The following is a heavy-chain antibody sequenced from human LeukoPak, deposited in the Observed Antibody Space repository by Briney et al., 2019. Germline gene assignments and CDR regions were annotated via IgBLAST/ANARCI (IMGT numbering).Heavy chain of an antibody. CDR2: IYYSGST. CDR3: VRQIGPLGPFDY. D-gene: IGHD1-26*01. J-gene: IGHJ4*02. V-gene: IGHV4-39*01. Sequence: SSETLSLTCTVSGGSISSSSYYWGWIRQPPGKGLEWIGSIYYSGSTYYNPSLKSRVTISVDTSKNQFSLKVGSVTAADTAVYYCVRQIGPLGPFDYWGQGTMVTVSS. CDR1: GGSISSSSYY.